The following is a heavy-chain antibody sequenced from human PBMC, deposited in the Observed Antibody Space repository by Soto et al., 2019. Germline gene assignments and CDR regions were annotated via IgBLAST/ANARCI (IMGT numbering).Heavy chain of an antibody. CDR2: ISYDGSNK. V-gene: IGHV3-30-3*01. J-gene: IGHJ6*02. D-gene: IGHD2-2*01. Sequence: QVQLVESGGGVVQPGRSLRLSCAASGFTFSSYAMHWVRQAPGKGLEWVAVISYDGSNKYYADSVKGRFTISRDNSKNTLYLQMNSLRAEDTAVYYCARGGWVYCSSTSCLPGYYGMDVWGQGTTVTVSS. CDR3: ARGGWVYCSSTSCLPGYYGMDV. CDR1: GFTFSSYA.